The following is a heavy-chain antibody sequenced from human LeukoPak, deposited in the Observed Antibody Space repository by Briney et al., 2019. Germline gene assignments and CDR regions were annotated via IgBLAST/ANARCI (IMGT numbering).Heavy chain of an antibody. CDR1: GGSISSYY. D-gene: IGHD2-21*02. CDR3: ARAYCGGDCYYYYYGMDV. Sequence: SETLSLTCTVSGGSISSYYWSWIRQPPGKGLGWIGYIYYSGSTNYNPSLKSRVTISVDTSKNQFSLKLSSVTAADTAVYYCARAYCGGDCYYYYYGMDVWGQGTTVTVSS. J-gene: IGHJ6*02. CDR2: IYYSGST. V-gene: IGHV4-59*01.